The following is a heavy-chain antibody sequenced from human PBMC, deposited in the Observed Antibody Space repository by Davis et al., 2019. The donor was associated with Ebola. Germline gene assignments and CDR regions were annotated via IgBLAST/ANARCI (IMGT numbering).Heavy chain of an antibody. D-gene: IGHD3-9*01. CDR2: IYYSGST. CDR1: GGSISSYY. Sequence: SETLSLTCTVSGGSISSYYWSWIRQPPGKGLEWIGYIYYSGSTYYNPSLKSRVTISVDTSKNQFSLKLSSVTAADTAVYYCARDLSDIFFYGMDVWGQGTTVTVSS. V-gene: IGHV4-4*08. CDR3: ARDLSDIFFYGMDV. J-gene: IGHJ6*02.